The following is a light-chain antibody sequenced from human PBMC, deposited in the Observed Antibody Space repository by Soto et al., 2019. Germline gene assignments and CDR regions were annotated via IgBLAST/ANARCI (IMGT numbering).Light chain of an antibody. CDR1: ESLLHVDGETY. CDR3: MQSIQLYT. Sequence: IVMTQTPLSLSVTPGQPASISCKSSESLLHVDGETYLYWYLQKSGQPPQLLIYKVSNRFSGDLDRFSGSGFGTDFTLKISRVDAEDVGVYYCMQSIQLYTFGQGTKLEIK. V-gene: IGKV2D-29*01. J-gene: IGKJ2*01. CDR2: KVS.